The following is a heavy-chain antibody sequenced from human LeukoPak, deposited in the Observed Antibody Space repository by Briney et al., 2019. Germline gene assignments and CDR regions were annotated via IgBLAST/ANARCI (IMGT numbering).Heavy chain of an antibody. J-gene: IGHJ6*03. CDR2: IKQDGSEK. CDR1: GFTFSSYW. CDR3: ARDEYSSSPGYYYYYMDV. D-gene: IGHD6-6*01. Sequence: GGSLRLSCAASGFTFSSYWMSWVRQAPGNGLEWVANIKQDGSEKYYVDSVKGRFTISRDNAKNSLYLQMNSLGAEDTAVYYCARDEYSSSPGYYYYYMDVWGKGTTVTVSS. V-gene: IGHV3-7*01.